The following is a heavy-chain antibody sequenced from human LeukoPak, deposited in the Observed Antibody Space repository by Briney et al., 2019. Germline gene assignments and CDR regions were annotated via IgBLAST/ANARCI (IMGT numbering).Heavy chain of an antibody. D-gene: IGHD2-15*01. CDR2: INHSGST. J-gene: IGHJ4*02. CDR3: ARGLNNVVVVVAATNFDY. Sequence: SETLSLTCAVYGGSFSGYYWSWLRQPPGKGLEWIGEINHSGSTNYNPSLKSRVTISVDTSKNQFSLKLSSVTAADTAVYYCARGLNNVVVVVAATNFDYWGQGTLVTVSS. V-gene: IGHV4-34*01. CDR1: GGSFSGYY.